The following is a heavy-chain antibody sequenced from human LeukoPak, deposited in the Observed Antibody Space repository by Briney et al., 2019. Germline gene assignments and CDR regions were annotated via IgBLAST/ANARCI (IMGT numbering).Heavy chain of an antibody. CDR2: IYHSGST. J-gene: IGHJ4*02. CDR3: AKGHDYGDYGYFDY. V-gene: IGHV4-30-2*02. CDR1: GGSISSGGYS. D-gene: IGHD4-17*01. Sequence: SQTLSLTCAVSGGSISSGGYSWSWVRQPPGKGLEWIGYIYHSGSTYYNPSLKSRVTISVDRSKNQFSLKLSSVTAADTAVYYCAKGHDYGDYGYFDYWGQGTLVTVSS.